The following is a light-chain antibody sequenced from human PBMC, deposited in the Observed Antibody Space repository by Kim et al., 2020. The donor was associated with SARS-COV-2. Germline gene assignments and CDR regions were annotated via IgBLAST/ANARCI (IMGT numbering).Light chain of an antibody. J-gene: IGLJ3*02. CDR1: KLGDKY. Sequence: SVAPGQTASITCTGDKLGDKYACWYQQKPGQSPVLVIYQDSKRPLGIPERFSGSNSGNTATLTISGTQAMDEADYYCQAWDSSTAVFGGGTQLTVL. CDR2: QDS. V-gene: IGLV3-1*01. CDR3: QAWDSSTAV.